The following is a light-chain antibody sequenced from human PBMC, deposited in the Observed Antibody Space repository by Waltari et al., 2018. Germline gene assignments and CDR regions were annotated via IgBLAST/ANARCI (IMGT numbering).Light chain of an antibody. CDR1: SSNIGSNT. CDR2: INA. Sequence: QSVLTQPPSASGTPGQRVTISCSGSSSNIGSNTVKWSQQLPGTAPKLLIYINAQRPSGVPDRLSGSKSGTSASLAISGLQSEDEADYYCVTWDDSLSAWVFGAGTKLTVL. CDR3: VTWDDSLSAWV. J-gene: IGLJ3*02. V-gene: IGLV1-44*01.